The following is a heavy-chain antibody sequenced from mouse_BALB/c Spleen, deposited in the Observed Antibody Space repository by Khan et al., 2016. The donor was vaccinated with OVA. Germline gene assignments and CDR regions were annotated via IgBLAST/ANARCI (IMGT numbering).Heavy chain of an antibody. Sequence: EVELVESGGGLVKPGGSLKLSCAASGYTFSSYDMSWVRQTPEKRLAWVASISSGGSTYYPDSVKGRFTISRDNVRNILSLQMSSLRSEDTAMYYCARGPYYGSSPGYFDYWGQGTTLTVSS. D-gene: IGHD1-1*01. V-gene: IGHV5-6-5*01. CDR2: ISSGGST. CDR3: ARGPYYGSSPGYFDY. CDR1: GYTFSSYD. J-gene: IGHJ2*01.